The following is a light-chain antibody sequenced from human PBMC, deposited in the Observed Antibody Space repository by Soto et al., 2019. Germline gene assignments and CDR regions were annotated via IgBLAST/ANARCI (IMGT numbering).Light chain of an antibody. V-gene: IGKV3-20*01. J-gene: IGKJ1*01. Sequence: EIVLTQSPGTLSLSPGERATLSCRASQTISSSYLAWYQQKPGQAPRLLIYGASSRATGIPDRFSGSGSGTAFTLTISRLEPEDFAVYYCQHYCSSRTFGQGTKVEIK. CDR3: QHYCSSRT. CDR1: QTISSSY. CDR2: GAS.